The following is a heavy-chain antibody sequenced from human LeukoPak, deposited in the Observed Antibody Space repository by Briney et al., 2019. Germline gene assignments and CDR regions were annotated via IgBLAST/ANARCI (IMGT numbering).Heavy chain of an antibody. CDR1: GFTFKSYW. CDR3: PRRAYLSFDY. V-gene: IGHV3-7*03. CDR2: IKQDGSEK. J-gene: IGHJ4*02. Sequence: GGSLRFSCAASGFTFKSYWMSWVRQAPGKGLEWVASIKQDGSEKRYVDSVKGRFTISRDNAENSLYLQMNSLRTEDTAVYYCPRRAYLSFDYWGQGTLVTVSS. D-gene: IGHD2/OR15-2a*01.